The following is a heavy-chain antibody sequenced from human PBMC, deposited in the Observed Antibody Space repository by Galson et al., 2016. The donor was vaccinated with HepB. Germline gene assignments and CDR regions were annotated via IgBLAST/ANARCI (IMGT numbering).Heavy chain of an antibody. CDR1: GFAFFSFW. J-gene: IGHJ1*01. CDR2: TNADGSRT. D-gene: IGHD3-22*01. CDR3: ATGSSGGDSFLF. Sequence: SLRLSCAASGFAFFSFWMHWVRQVPGKGLVWLSRTNADGSRTSTADSVKGRFTISRDNARNTLYLQVNSLRAEDTAVYFCATGSSGGDSFLFWGQGTLVTVSS. V-gene: IGHV3-74*01.